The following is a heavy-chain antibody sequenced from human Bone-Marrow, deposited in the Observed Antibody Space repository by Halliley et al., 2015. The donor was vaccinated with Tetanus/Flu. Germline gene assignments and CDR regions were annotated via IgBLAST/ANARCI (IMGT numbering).Heavy chain of an antibody. V-gene: IGHV4-31*02. CDR3: ARSLNGDYLAFFDP. D-gene: IGHD4-17*01. J-gene: IGHJ5*02. CDR2: IHKSGFT. Sequence: GWIGYIHKSGFTDYNPSLKSRVIISVDPSKNQFSLKLRSVTAADTAVYYCARSLNGDYLAFFDPWGQGALVTVSA.